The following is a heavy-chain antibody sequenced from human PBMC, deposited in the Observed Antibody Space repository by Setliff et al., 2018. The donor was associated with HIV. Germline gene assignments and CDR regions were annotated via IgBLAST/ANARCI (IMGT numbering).Heavy chain of an antibody. CDR3: VKVGPSYYYDSTGYSPDAFDI. CDR2: IFYTGNT. CDR1: GGSISSSSYY. V-gene: IGHV4-39*07. D-gene: IGHD3-22*01. J-gene: IGHJ3*02. Sequence: SETLSLTCTVSGGSISSSSYYWGWIRQPPGKGLEWIGDIFYTGNTYYNPSLKSRVAISVDTSNNQFSLKLSSVTAADTAVYYCVKVGPSYYYDSTGYSPDAFDIWGHGTKVTVSS.